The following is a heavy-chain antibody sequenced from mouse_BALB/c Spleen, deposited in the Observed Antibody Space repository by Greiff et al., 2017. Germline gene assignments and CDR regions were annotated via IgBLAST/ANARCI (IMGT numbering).Heavy chain of an antibody. J-gene: IGHJ1*01. CDR2: ISSKSNNYAT. CDR3: VREGDGYYGYFDV. Sequence: EVMLVESGGGLVQPKGSLKLSCAASGFTFNTYAMHWVCQAPGKGLEWVARISSKSNNYATYYADSVKDRFTISRDDSQSMLYLQMNNLKTEDTAMYYCVREGDGYYGYFDVWGAGTTVTVSS. CDR1: GFTFNTYA. D-gene: IGHD2-3*01. V-gene: IGHV10-3*03.